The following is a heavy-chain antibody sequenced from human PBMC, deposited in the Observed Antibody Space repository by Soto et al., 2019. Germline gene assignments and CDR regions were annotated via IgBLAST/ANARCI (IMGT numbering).Heavy chain of an antibody. D-gene: IGHD2-2*03. CDR1: GFTSSSYV. V-gene: IGHV3-23*01. J-gene: IGHJ3*02. CDR3: AKPSGYCSSTSCPNDAFDI. CDR2: ISGSGGST. Sequence: QAGGSLRLSCAASGFTSSSYVMSWVRQAPGKGLQWVSAISGSGGSTYYADSVKGRFTISRDNSKNTLYLQMNSLRAEDTAVYYCAKPSGYCSSTSCPNDAFDIWGQGTMVTVSS.